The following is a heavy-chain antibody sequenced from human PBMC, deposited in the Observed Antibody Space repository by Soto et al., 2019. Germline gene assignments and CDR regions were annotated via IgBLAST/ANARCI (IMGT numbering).Heavy chain of an antibody. J-gene: IGHJ4*02. CDR1: GFTFSSYA. CDR2: ISCDGSNK. CDR3: ARDPGLVSFDY. D-gene: IGHD6-19*01. Sequence: GGSLRLSCAASGFTFSSYAIHWVRQAPGKGLEWVAVISCDGSNKYYADSVKGRFTIPRDNSKNTLYLQMNSLRAEDTAVYYCARDPGLVSFDYWGQGTLVTVSS. V-gene: IGHV3-30-3*01.